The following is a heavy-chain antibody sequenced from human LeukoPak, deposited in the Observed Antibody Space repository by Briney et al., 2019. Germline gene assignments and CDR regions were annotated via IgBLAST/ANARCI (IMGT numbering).Heavy chain of an antibody. CDR3: ARFPGDDGYFDY. D-gene: IGHD3-16*01. CDR2: INPNSGGT. Sequence: ASVKVSCKASGYTFTGYYMHWVRQAPGQGLEWMGWINPNSGGTNYAQKFQGRVTMTRDTSISTAYMELSRLRSDDTAVYYCARFPGDDGYFDYWGQGTLVTVSS. CDR1: GYTFTGYY. J-gene: IGHJ4*02. V-gene: IGHV1-2*02.